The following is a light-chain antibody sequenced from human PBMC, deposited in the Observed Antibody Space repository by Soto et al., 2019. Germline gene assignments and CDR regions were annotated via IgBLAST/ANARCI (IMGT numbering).Light chain of an antibody. J-gene: IGKJ1*01. V-gene: IGKV3-15*01. CDR2: AAS. Sequence: VVMTQSPVTLSVSPGERVTLSCRASQIVDRALAWYQQKPGQGLRLLIYAASTRASGVPDRFSGSGSGTEFTLTIGSLQSENVAVYYCQQYKHWRTFGQGAKVEIK. CDR1: QIVDRA. CDR3: QQYKHWRT.